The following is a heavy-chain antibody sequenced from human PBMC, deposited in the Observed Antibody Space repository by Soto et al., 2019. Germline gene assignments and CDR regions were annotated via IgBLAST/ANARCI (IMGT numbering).Heavy chain of an antibody. J-gene: IGHJ6*02. V-gene: IGHV1-69*01. CDR3: ARVLAVGPADYYGMDV. Sequence: QVQLVQSGAEVKKPGSSVKVSCKASGGTFSSYAISWVRQAPGQGLEWMGGIIPIFGTANYAQKFQGRVTITADESASTAYMELSSLRSEDTAVYYCARVLAVGPADYYGMDVWGQGTTVTVSS. CDR2: IIPIFGTA. CDR1: GGTFSSYA.